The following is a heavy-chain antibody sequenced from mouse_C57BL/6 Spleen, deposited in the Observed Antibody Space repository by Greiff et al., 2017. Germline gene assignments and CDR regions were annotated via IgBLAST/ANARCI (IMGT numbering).Heavy chain of an antibody. D-gene: IGHD3-2*02. V-gene: IGHV6-6*01. J-gene: IGHJ4*01. Sequence: EVQGVESGGGLVQPGGSMKLSCAASGFTFSDAWMDWVRQSPEKGLEWVAEIRNKANNHATYYAESVKGRFTISRDDSKSSVYLQMNSLRAEDTGIYYCTGQLRLRGAMDYWGQGTSVTVSS. CDR2: IRNKANNHAT. CDR1: GFTFSDAW. CDR3: TGQLRLRGAMDY.